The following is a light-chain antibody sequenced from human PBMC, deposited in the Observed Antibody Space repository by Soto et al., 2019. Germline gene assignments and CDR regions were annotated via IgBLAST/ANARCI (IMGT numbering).Light chain of an antibody. V-gene: IGLV1-40*01. CDR3: QSYDSSLSGVV. J-gene: IGLJ2*01. CDR1: SSNIGAGYD. CDR2: GNS. Sequence: QSVLTQPPSVSGAPGQRVTISCTGSSSNIGAGYDVHWYQQLPGTAPKLLIYGNSNRPSGVPDRFSGSKSGTSASLAITGLQAEDDPDYYCQSYDSSLSGVVFGGGPKLTVL.